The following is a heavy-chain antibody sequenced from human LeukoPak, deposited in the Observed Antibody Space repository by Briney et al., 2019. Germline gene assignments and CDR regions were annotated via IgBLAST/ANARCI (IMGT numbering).Heavy chain of an antibody. D-gene: IGHD2-2*01. J-gene: IGHJ4*02. CDR2: IRYDGSNK. CDR1: GFTFSSYG. CDR3: AKPKYCSSTSCQQPADY. V-gene: IGHV3-30*02. Sequence: GGSRRLSCAASGFTFSSYGMHWVRQAPGKGLEWVAFIRYDGSNKYYADSVKGRFTISRDNSENTLYLQMNSLRAEDTAVYYCAKPKYCSSTSCQQPADYWGQGTLVTVSS.